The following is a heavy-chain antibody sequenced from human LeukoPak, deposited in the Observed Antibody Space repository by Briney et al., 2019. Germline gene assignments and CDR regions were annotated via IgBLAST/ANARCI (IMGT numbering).Heavy chain of an antibody. J-gene: IGHJ4*02. V-gene: IGHV3-21*01. CDR2: ISSSSSYI. CDR1: GFTFSSYS. Sequence: GGSLRLSCAASGFTFSSYSMNWVRQAPGKGLEWVSSISSSSSYIYYADSVKGRFTISRDNAKNSLYPQMNSLRAEDTAVYYCARDPGMVATYTKDPFDYWGQGTLVTVSS. CDR3: ARDPGMVATYTKDPFDY. D-gene: IGHD5-12*01.